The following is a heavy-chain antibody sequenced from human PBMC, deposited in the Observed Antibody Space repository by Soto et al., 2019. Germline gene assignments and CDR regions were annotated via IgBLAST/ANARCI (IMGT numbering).Heavy chain of an antibody. Sequence: QVQLVQSGAEVKKPGASVKVSCKAIGYSFTSHYMHWVRQAPGQGREWMGTIYPGGVNIGYAQKFKGRVTMTKDTSTSTVYIELNSLASEDTAVYYCSREQSWHGLVWWFDPWGQGTLVTVSS. D-gene: IGHD3-16*01. CDR2: IYPGGVNI. J-gene: IGHJ5*02. CDR1: GYSFTSHY. CDR3: SREQSWHGLVWWFDP. V-gene: IGHV1-46*03.